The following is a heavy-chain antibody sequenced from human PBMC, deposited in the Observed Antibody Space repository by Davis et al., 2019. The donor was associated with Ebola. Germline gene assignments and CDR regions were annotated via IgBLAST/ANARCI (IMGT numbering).Heavy chain of an antibody. J-gene: IGHJ4*02. CDR3: ARALRGGYDFWSGYPGNFDY. D-gene: IGHD3-3*01. CDR2: IYHSGST. CDR1: GGSISSSNW. Sequence: SETLSLTCAVSGGSISSSNWWSWVRQPPGKGLEWIGEIYHSGSTNYNPSLKSRVTISVDTSKNQFSLKLSSVTAADTAVYYCARALRGGYDFWSGYPGNFDYWGQGTLVTVSS. V-gene: IGHV4-4*02.